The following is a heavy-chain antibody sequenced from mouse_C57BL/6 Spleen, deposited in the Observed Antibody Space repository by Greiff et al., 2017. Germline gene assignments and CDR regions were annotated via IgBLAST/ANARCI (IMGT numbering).Heavy chain of an antibody. CDR1: GYTFTSYW. Sequence: QVQLQQPGAELVMPGASVKLSCKASGYTFTSYWMHWVKQRPGQGLEWIGELDPSDSYTNYNQKFKGKSTLTVDKSSSTAYMQLSSLTSEDSAVYYCASTPPYYYAMDYWGQGTSVTVSS. V-gene: IGHV1-69*01. J-gene: IGHJ4*01. CDR2: LDPSDSYT. CDR3: ASTPPYYYAMDY.